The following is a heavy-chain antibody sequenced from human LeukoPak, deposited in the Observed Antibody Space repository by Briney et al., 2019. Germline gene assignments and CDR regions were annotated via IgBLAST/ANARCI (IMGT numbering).Heavy chain of an antibody. D-gene: IGHD2-2*01. J-gene: IGHJ5*02. V-gene: IGHV4-34*01. CDR2: INHSGST. CDR3: ARSSNLAYNWFDP. CDR1: GGSISSDDYY. Sequence: SETLSLTCTVSGGSISSDDYYWSWIRQPPGKGLEWIGEINHSGSTNYNSSLKSRVTISVDTSKNQFSLKLSSVTAADTAVYYCARSSNLAYNWFDPWGQGTLVTVSS.